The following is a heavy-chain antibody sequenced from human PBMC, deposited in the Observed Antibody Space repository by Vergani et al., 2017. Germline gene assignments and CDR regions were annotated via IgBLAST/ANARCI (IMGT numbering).Heavy chain of an antibody. Sequence: QMQLVQSGPEVKKPGTSVKVSCKASGFTFTSSAMQWVRQARGQRLEWIGWIVVGSGNTNYAQKFQERVTITRDMSTSTAYMELSSLRSEDTAVYYCAAQRELMVYAIPPDYYYGMDVWGQGTTVTVSS. D-gene: IGHD2-8*01. CDR2: IVVGSGNT. V-gene: IGHV1-58*02. J-gene: IGHJ6*02. CDR1: GFTFTSSA. CDR3: AAQRELMVYAIPPDYYYGMDV.